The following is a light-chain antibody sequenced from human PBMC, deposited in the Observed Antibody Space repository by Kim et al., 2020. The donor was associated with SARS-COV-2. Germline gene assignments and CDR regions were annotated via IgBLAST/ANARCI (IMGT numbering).Light chain of an antibody. CDR3: AAWDDSLHAWV. V-gene: IGLV1-44*01. CDR2: SNN. J-gene: IGLJ3*02. CDR1: SSNIGSNT. Sequence: SELTQPPSASGTPGQRVTISSSGSSSNIGSNTVNWYQQLPGTAPKLLIYSNNQRPSGVPDRFSGSKSGTSASLAISGLQSEDEAEYFCAAWDDSLHAWVFGGGTQLTVL.